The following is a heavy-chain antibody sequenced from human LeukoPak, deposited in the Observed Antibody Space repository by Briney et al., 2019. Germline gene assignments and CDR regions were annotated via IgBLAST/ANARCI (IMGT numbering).Heavy chain of an antibody. CDR2: INSDGSST. CDR1: GFAFSSYW. V-gene: IGHV3-74*01. D-gene: IGHD2-2*01. J-gene: IGHJ5*02. CDR3: ARGQNGRYCSSTSCSPKTNWFDP. Sequence: HPGGSLRLSCAASGFAFSSYWMHWVRHAPGKGLVWVSRINSDGSSTIYADSVKGRFTISRDNAKNKLYLQMNSLRAEDTAVYYCARGQNGRYCSSTSCSPKTNWFDPWGQGTLVTVSS.